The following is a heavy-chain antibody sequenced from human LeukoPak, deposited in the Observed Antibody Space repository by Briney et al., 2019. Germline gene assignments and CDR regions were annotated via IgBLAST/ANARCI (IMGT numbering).Heavy chain of an antibody. Sequence: LSGGSLRLSCAASGFTFGSYAMHWVRQAPGKGLEWVAVISYDGSNKYYADSVKGRFTISRDNSKNTLYLQMNSLRAEDTAVYYCAKTPDDAFDIWGQGTMVTVSS. V-gene: IGHV3-30*04. J-gene: IGHJ3*02. CDR3: AKTPDDAFDI. CDR1: GFTFGSYA. CDR2: ISYDGSNK.